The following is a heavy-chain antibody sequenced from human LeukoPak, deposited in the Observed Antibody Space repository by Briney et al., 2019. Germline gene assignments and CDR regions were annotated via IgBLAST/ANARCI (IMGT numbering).Heavy chain of an antibody. CDR1: GYTFTGYY. CDR2: INPNSGGS. CDR3: ARVTGRTAGIVVVPAAIFSPADY. D-gene: IGHD2-2*02. Sequence: ASVKVSCKASGYTFTGYYMHWVRQAPGQGLEWMGWINPNSGGSNYAQKFQGRVTMTRDTSISTAYMELSRLRSDDTAVYYCARVTGRTAGIVVVPAAIFSPADYWGQETLVTVSS. J-gene: IGHJ4*02. V-gene: IGHV1-2*02.